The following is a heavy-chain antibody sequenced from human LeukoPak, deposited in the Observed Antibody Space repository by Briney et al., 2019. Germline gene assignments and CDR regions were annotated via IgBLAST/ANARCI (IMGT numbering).Heavy chain of an antibody. D-gene: IGHD1-1*01. CDR2: IYYIGRT. CDR1: GGSISSYY. V-gene: IGHV4-59*08. J-gene: IGHJ4*02. CDR3: ARGFRRTGLDPPPHFDY. Sequence: PSETLSLTCTVSGGSISSYYWSWIRQPPGKGLEWIGYIYYIGRTKYNPSLKSRVPISVDTSKDQFSLKLSSVTAADTAVYYCARGFRRTGLDPPPHFDYWGQGTLVTVSS.